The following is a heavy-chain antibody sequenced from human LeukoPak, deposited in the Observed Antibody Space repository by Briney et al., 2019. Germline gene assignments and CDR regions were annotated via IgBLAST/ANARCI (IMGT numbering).Heavy chain of an antibody. V-gene: IGHV3-23*01. CDR1: GFTFSSYA. CDR2: ISGSGGST. Sequence: GGSLRLSCAASGFTFSSYAMSWVRQAPGKGLEWVSAISGSGGSTYYADSVKGRFTISRDNSKNTLYLQMNSLRAEDTAVYYCAKDLYCTNGVCYGLDYWGQGTLVTVSS. D-gene: IGHD2-8*01. J-gene: IGHJ4*02. CDR3: AKDLYCTNGVCYGLDY.